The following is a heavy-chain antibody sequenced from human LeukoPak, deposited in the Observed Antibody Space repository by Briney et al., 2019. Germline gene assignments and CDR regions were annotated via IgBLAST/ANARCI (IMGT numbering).Heavy chain of an antibody. V-gene: IGHV3-21*01. CDR2: ISSSSSYI. D-gene: IGHD1-26*01. J-gene: IGHJ4*02. Sequence: GSLRLSCAASGFTFSSYSMNWVRQAPGKGLEWVSSISSSSSYIYYADSVKGRFTISRDNAKNSLYLQMNSLRAEDTAVYYCARDSEGELLYFDYWGQGTLVTVSS. CDR1: GFTFSSYS. CDR3: ARDSEGELLYFDY.